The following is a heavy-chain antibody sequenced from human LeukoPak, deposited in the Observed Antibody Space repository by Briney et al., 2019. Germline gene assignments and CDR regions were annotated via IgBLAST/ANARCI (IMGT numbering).Heavy chain of an antibody. CDR1: GYTFTSYG. CDR2: ISAYNGNT. J-gene: IGHJ3*02. CDR3: ARVLGLLFRAFDI. Sequence: CGSVKVSCKASGYTFTSYGISWVRQAPGQGLEWMGWISAYNGNTNYAQKLQGRATMTTDTSTSTAYMELRSLRSDDTAVYYCARVLGLLFRAFDIWGQGTMVTVSS. V-gene: IGHV1-18*01. D-gene: IGHD2-21*01.